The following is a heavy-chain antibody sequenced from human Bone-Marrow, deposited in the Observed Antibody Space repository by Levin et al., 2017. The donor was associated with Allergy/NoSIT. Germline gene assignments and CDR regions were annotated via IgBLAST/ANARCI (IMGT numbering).Heavy chain of an antibody. CDR3: AADGVSPGVALAGTFDY. V-gene: IGHV1-58*01. Sequence: SVKVSCKASGFTLTRSAVQWVRQARGQRLEWIGWIVVGSGNTIYAQNFQERVTITRDMSTSTAYMDLSRLTSEDTAVYYCAADGVSPGVALAGTFDYWGQGSLVTVSS. CDR1: GFTLTRSA. J-gene: IGHJ4*02. CDR2: IVVGSGNT. D-gene: IGHD6-19*01.